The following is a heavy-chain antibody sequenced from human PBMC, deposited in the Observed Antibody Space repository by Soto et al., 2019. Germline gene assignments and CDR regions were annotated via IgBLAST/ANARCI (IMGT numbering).Heavy chain of an antibody. Sequence: ASVKVSCKASGGTFSSYAISWVRQAPGQGLEWMGGIIPIFGTANYAQKFQGRVTITADESTSTAYMELSSLRSEDTAVYYCARENSGYDLYYFDYWGQGTLVTVSS. V-gene: IGHV1-69*13. CDR2: IIPIFGTA. D-gene: IGHD5-12*01. J-gene: IGHJ4*02. CDR1: GGTFSSYA. CDR3: ARENSGYDLYYFDY.